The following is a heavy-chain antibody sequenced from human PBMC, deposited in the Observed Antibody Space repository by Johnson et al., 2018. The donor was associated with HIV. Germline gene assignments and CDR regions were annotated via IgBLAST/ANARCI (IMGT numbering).Heavy chain of an antibody. CDR2: ISYDGSNK. D-gene: IGHD6-19*01. CDR3: ARDRLYSGGWYGTDAFDI. CDR1: RFSFSDYA. Sequence: VQLVESGGGVVQPGRSLRVSCAASRFSFSDYAMHWVRQAPGKGLEWVAVISYDGSNKYYADSVKGRFTISRDNSKNTLSLQMNSLRAEETAVYYCARDRLYSGGWYGTDAFDIWGQGTMVTVSS. J-gene: IGHJ3*02. V-gene: IGHV3-30-3*01.